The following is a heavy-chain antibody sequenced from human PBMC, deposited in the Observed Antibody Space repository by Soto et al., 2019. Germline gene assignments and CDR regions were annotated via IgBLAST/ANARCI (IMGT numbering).Heavy chain of an antibody. Sequence: SETLSLTCAVSGGSISSGGYYWSWLRQQPGMGLEWIGYIYYSGSTNYNPSLKSRVTISVDTSKNQFSLKLSSVTAADTAVYYCARRYCSSTSCYSWDYYYMDVWGKGTTVTVSS. CDR2: IYYSGST. CDR1: GGSISSGGYY. CDR3: ARRYCSSTSCYSWDYYYMDV. D-gene: IGHD2-2*01. V-gene: IGHV4-61*08. J-gene: IGHJ6*03.